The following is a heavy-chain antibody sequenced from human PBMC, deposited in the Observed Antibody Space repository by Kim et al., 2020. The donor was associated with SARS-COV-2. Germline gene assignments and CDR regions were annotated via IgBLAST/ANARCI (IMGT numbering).Heavy chain of an antibody. V-gene: IGHV3-33*03. CDR3: ASLDENGDVEYSGYVDY. J-gene: IGHJ4*02. D-gene: IGHD3-22*01. Sequence: VKGRFTISRDNSENTLYLQMNSLRAEDTAVYYCASLDENGDVEYSGYVDYWGQGTLVTVSS.